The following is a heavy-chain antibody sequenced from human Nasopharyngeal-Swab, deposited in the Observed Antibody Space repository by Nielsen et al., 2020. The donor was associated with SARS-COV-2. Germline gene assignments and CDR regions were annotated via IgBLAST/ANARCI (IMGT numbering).Heavy chain of an antibody. CDR3: ARETHDCNSTSCPPDY. V-gene: IGHV1-69*13. CDR2: IIPIFGTA. J-gene: IGHJ4*02. D-gene: IGHD2-2*01. Sequence: SVQVSCKASGGSFSSYAISWVRQAPGQGLEWMGGIIPIFGTANYAQKFQGRVTITADESTSTAYMELSSLRSEDTAVYYCARETHDCNSTSCPPDYWGQGTLVTVSS. CDR1: GGSFSSYA.